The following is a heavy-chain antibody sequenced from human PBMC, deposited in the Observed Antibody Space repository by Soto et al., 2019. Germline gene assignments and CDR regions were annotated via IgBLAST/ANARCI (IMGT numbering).Heavy chain of an antibody. CDR3: ARGPTGWFGYDY. J-gene: IGHJ4*02. D-gene: IGHD3-10*01. CDR1: GFTFSSSW. CDR2: INSGATTT. V-gene: IGHV3-74*01. Sequence: EVQLVESGGGLVQPGGSLRLSCAASGFTFSSSWMHWVRQGPGKGLVWVSRINSGATTTNYADSVKGRFTISRDNAKNTLYLQMVSLTAEDTAVYYCARGPTGWFGYDYWGQGTLVTVSS.